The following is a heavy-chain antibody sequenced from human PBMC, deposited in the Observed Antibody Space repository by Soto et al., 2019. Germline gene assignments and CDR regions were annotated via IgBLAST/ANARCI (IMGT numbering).Heavy chain of an antibody. CDR3: AKDLGWELHQPFDY. J-gene: IGHJ4*02. Sequence: QVQLVESGGGVVQPGRSLRLSCVVSGFTFSSYGIHWVRQAPGKGLEWVAVISYDGSNKYYADSVKGRFTSSRDNSKNTLYLQMNSLRAEDTAVYYWAKDLGWELHQPFDYWGQGTLVTVSS. CDR2: ISYDGSNK. D-gene: IGHD1-26*01. V-gene: IGHV3-30*18. CDR1: GFTFSSYG.